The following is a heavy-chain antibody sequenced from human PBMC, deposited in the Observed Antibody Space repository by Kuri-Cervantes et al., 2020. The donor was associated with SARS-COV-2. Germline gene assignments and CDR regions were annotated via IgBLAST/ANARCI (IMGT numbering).Heavy chain of an antibody. CDR3: ARVRDIVLMVYAIRGWFDP. V-gene: IGHV4-38-2*01. Sequence: GSLRLSCAVSGYSISSGYYWGWIRQPPGKGLEWIGEIYHSGSTNYNPSLKSRVTISVDKSKNQFSLKLSSVTAADTAVYYCARVRDIVLMVYAIRGWFDPWGQGTLVTVSS. D-gene: IGHD2-8*01. CDR1: GYSISSGYY. CDR2: IYHSGST. J-gene: IGHJ5*02.